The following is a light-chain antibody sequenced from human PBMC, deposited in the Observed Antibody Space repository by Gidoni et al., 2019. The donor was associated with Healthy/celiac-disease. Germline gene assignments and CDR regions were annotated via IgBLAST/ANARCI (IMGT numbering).Light chain of an antibody. J-gene: IGLJ1*01. CDR2: DVS. CDR3: SSYTSSSPYV. V-gene: IGLV2-14*01. CDR1: SSDVGGYNY. Sequence: QSALTQPASVSGSPGQSITISCTGTSSDVGGYNYVSWNQQHPGKAPKLMIYDVSNRPSGVSNRFSGSKSGNTASLTISGLQAEDEADYYCSSYTSSSPYVFGTGTKVTVL.